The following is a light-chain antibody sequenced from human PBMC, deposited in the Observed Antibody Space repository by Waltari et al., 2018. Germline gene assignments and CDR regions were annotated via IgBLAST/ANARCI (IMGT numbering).Light chain of an antibody. CDR3: HQYYSIPLT. Sequence: DIVMTQSPESLAVSLGERATINCKSSRSPFSSFDNRNYLTWYQQKPGQPPKLLIYWASTRESGVPDRFSGSGSGTDFTLTISRLQAEDVAVYYCHQYYSIPLTFGGGTKVEIK. V-gene: IGKV4-1*01. CDR1: RSPFSSFDNRNY. J-gene: IGKJ4*01. CDR2: WAS.